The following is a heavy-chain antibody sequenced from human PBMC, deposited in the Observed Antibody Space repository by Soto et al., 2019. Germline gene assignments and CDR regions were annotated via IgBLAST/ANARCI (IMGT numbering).Heavy chain of an antibody. Sequence: SDTLSLTCNVSGGSISGYYWSWIRQPPGKGLEWIGYMYNTGSTVYNPSFKSRVTISVDTSKNQFSLKLNSVTAADTAVYYCARDLWGYCGTDCYPLDVWGQGTTVTVS. CDR3: ARDLWGYCGTDCYPLDV. CDR1: GGSISGYY. D-gene: IGHD2-21*02. V-gene: IGHV4-59*01. J-gene: IGHJ6*02. CDR2: MYNTGST.